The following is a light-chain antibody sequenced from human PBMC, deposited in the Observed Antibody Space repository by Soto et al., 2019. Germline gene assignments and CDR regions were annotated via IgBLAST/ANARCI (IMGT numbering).Light chain of an antibody. CDR2: DVT. CDR3: SSYAGSNNVI. CDR1: SSDVGGYNS. V-gene: IGLV2-8*01. Sequence: QLVLAQPPSASGSPRQSVTISCTGTSSDVGGYNSVSWYQHHPGKAPKLMIYDVTKRPSGVPGRFSGSKSGNTASLTVSGLQAEDEADYYCSSYAGSNNVIFGGGTKLTVL. J-gene: IGLJ2*01.